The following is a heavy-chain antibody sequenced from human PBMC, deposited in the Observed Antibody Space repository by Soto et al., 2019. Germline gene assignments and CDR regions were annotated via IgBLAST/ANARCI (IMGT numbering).Heavy chain of an antibody. CDR2: TYYRSKWYN. V-gene: IGHV6-1*01. J-gene: IGHJ6*02. CDR1: GDSVSSNSAA. Sequence: SETLSLTCAISGDSVSSNSAAWNWIRQSPSRGLEWLGRTYYRSKWYNDYAVSVKSRITINPDTSKNQFSPQLNSVTPEDTAVYYCARVNWNLGYYGMDVWGQGTTVTVSS. CDR3: ARVNWNLGYYGMDV. D-gene: IGHD1-7*01.